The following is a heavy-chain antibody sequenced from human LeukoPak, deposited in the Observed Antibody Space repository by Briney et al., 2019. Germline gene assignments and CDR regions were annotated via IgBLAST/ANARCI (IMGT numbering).Heavy chain of an antibody. CDR3: ARYYYDSSGSDDY. V-gene: IGHV1-2*02. D-gene: IGHD3-22*01. Sequence: ASVKVSCKASGYTFTGYYMHWVRQAPGQGLEWMGWINPNSGGTNYAQKFQGRVTMTRDTSISTDYMELSRLRSDETAVYYCARYYYDSSGSDDYWGQGTLVTVSS. J-gene: IGHJ4*02. CDR1: GYTFTGYY. CDR2: INPNSGGT.